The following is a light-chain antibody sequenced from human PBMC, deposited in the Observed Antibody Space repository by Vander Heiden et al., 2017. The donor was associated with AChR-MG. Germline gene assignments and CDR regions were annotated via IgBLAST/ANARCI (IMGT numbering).Light chain of an antibody. J-gene: IGKJ4*01. V-gene: IGKV1-12*01. Sequence: DIQMTQSPSSVSASVGDRVTLTCRASQSISSWLAWYQQKPGKPPKLLIYAASSLQSGVPSRFSGSGSGTDFTLTISSLQPEDFATYYCQQANSFPVTFGGGTKVEIK. CDR2: AAS. CDR1: QSISSW. CDR3: QQANSFPVT.